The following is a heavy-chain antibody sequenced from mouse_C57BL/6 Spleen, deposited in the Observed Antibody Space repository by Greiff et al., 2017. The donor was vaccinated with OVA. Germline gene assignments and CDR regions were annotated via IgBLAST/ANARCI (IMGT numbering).Heavy chain of an antibody. CDR3: EGGTTVGGY. CDR1: GYTFTSYW. J-gene: IGHJ2*01. D-gene: IGHD1-1*01. CDR2: IHPNSGST. V-gene: IGHV1-64*01. Sequence: QVQLQQPGAELVKPGASVKLSCKASGYTFTSYWMHWVKQRPGQGLEWIGMIHPNSGSTNYNEKFKSKATLTVDKSSSTAYMPLSSLTSEDSAVDYWEGGTTVGGYWGQGTTLTVSS.